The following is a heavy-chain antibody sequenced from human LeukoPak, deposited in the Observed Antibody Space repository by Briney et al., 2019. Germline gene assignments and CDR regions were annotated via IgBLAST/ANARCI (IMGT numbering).Heavy chain of an antibody. V-gene: IGHV5-51*01. CDR2: IYPGDSDT. D-gene: IGHD6-6*01. Sequence: HGESLKISCKGSGYSFTSYWIGWVRQMPGKGLEWMGIIYPGDSDTRYSPSFQGQVTISAHKSISTAYLQWSSLKASDTAMYYCARRSSSSPPDYYYGMDVWGQGTTVTVSS. J-gene: IGHJ6*02. CDR3: ARRSSSSPPDYYYGMDV. CDR1: GYSFTSYW.